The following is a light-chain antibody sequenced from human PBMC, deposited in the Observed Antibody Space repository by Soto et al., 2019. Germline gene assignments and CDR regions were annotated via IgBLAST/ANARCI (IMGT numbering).Light chain of an antibody. CDR2: DAS. CDR3: QHRSDWPPRLT. Sequence: EIVLTQSPATLSLSPGERATLSCGASRSVSSYLAWYQQKPGQAPRLLIYDASYRATAIPPRFSGSGSGTGFNLTISSLEPEDFAVYYCQHRSDWPPRLTFGGGTKVHIK. J-gene: IGKJ4*02. CDR1: RSVSSY. V-gene: IGKV3-11*01.